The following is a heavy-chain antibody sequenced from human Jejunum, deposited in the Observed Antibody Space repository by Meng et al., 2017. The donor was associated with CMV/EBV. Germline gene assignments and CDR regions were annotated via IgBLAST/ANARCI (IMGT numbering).Heavy chain of an antibody. D-gene: IGHD3-9*01. V-gene: IGHV3-21*06. CDR1: RCG. CDR2: ISPTSAYI. Sequence: RCGRHGVREAPGKGIEMVSSISPTSAYIYYAESLQSRFTISRDNANNSVYLQLNSLRAEDTAVYYCARRSCTTMFCESRDAFDVWGQGTMVTVSS. J-gene: IGHJ3*01. CDR3: ARRSCTTMFCESRDAFDV.